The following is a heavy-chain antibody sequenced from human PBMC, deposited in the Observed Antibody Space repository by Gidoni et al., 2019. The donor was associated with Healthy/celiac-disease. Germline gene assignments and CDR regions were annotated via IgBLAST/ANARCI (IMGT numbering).Heavy chain of an antibody. CDR3: ARDWQKVVVAASYDVGWFDP. V-gene: IGHV3-48*01. J-gene: IGHJ5*02. Sequence: EVQLVESGGGLVQPGGSLSLSCAASGFTFRSYSMNWVRQAPGKGLAWVSYIMSSSSTIYYADSVKGRFTISRDNAKNSLYLQMNSLRAEDTAVYYCARDWQKVVVAASYDVGWFDPWGQGTLVTVSS. CDR1: GFTFRSYS. CDR2: IMSSSSTI. D-gene: IGHD2-15*01.